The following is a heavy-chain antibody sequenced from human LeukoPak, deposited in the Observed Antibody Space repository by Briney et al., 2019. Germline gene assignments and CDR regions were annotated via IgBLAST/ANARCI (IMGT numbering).Heavy chain of an antibody. CDR3: ARGNPPSTYYYGSGSPGMDV. CDR1: GYSFTSYW. CDR2: IYPGDSDT. D-gene: IGHD3-10*01. Sequence: PGESLKISCKGSGYSFTSYWIGWVRQMPGKGLEWMGIIYPGDSDTRYSPSFQGQVTISADKSISTAYLQWSSLKASDTAMYYCARGNPPSTYYYGSGSPGMDVWGQGTTVTVSS. V-gene: IGHV5-51*01. J-gene: IGHJ6*02.